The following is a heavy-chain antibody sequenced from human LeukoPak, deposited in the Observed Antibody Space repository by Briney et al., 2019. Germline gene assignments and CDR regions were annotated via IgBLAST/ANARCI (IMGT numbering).Heavy chain of an antibody. CDR3: VREVSAWPKNWFDP. Sequence: GGSLRLSCAGSGFTFRSYPMSWVRQSPVKGLEWVSAISDSGDGTYYADSVKARFTISRDNSKNTVYLEMSSLRAEDTAVYYCVREVSAWPKNWFDPWGQGTLVTVSS. D-gene: IGHD3-3*01. J-gene: IGHJ5*02. CDR1: GFTFRSYP. V-gene: IGHV3-23*01. CDR2: ISDSGDGT.